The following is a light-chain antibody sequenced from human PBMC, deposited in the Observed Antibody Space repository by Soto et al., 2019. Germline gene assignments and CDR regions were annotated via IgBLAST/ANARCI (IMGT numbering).Light chain of an antibody. CDR2: KAP. J-gene: IGKJ2*01. Sequence: DIPMTQSPSTLSASVGDRVTITCRASQSISSWLAWYQQKQGKAPKLLIYKAPSLESGVPSRFSGSGSGTEFTLTISSLQPDDFATYYCQQYNNYPYTFGQGTKLEIK. CDR1: QSISSW. V-gene: IGKV1-5*03. CDR3: QQYNNYPYT.